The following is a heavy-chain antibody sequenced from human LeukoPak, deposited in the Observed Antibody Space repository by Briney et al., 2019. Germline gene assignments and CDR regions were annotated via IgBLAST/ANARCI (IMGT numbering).Heavy chain of an antibody. D-gene: IGHD1-26*01. CDR1: GFTFSNDW. V-gene: IGHV3-7*01. CDR2: IRPDGSET. Sequence: GSLRLSCAASGFTFSNDWMAWVRQAPGKGLEWVANIRPDGSETYYVASVDGRFTISRDNAGKSLFVQMNSLTVEDTAVYYCARLGSLRRDAFALWGRGTMVTVAS. J-gene: IGHJ3*01. CDR3: ARLGSLRRDAFAL.